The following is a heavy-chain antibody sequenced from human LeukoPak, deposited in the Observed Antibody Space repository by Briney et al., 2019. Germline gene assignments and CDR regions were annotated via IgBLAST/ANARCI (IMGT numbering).Heavy chain of an antibody. CDR2: TYYRSKWHN. Sequence: SQTLSLTCAISGDSVSSNSTAWNWIRQSPSRGLEWQGRTYYRSKWHNDYAGSVKSRITINPDTSKNQFSLQVNSVTPEDTAVYYCAREYSSSRVAFDYWGQGTLVTVSS. V-gene: IGHV6-1*01. CDR3: AREYSSSRVAFDY. CDR1: GDSVSSNSTA. D-gene: IGHD6-19*01. J-gene: IGHJ4*02.